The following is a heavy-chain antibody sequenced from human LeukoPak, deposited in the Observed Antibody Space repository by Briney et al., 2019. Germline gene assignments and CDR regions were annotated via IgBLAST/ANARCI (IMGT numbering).Heavy chain of an antibody. CDR1: GFTFTSYG. CDR3: AKDRHDFWSGYPRYYFDY. V-gene: IGHV3-30*02. D-gene: IGHD3-3*01. J-gene: IGHJ4*02. Sequence: GGSLRLSCAASGFTFTSYGMHWVRQAPGQGLEWVAFIRYNGSNKYYAGSVKGRFTISRDNSKNTLYLQMNSLRAEDTAVYYCAKDRHDFWSGYPRYYFDYWGQGTLVTV. CDR2: IRYNGSNK.